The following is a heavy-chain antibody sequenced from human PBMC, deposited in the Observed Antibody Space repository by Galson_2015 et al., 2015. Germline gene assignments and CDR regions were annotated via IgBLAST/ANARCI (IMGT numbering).Heavy chain of an antibody. CDR3: AKDPKSGSYNDWFDP. V-gene: IGHV3-23*01. CDR2: ISGSGGST. J-gene: IGHJ5*02. CDR1: GFTFSSYA. Sequence: SLRLSCAAPGFTFSSYAMSWVRQAPGKGLEWVSCISGSGGSTYYADSVKGRFTISRDNSKNTLYLQMNSLRAEDTAVYYCAKDPKSGSYNDWFDPWGQGTLVTVSS. D-gene: IGHD1-26*01.